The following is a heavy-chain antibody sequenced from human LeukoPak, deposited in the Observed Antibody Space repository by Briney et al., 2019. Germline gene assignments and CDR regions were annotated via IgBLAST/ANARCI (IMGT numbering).Heavy chain of an antibody. D-gene: IGHD1-1*01. CDR2: ISGSGDNT. J-gene: IGHJ4*02. CDR3: AKQTRTTTAPDY. CDR1: GFSFSTYA. V-gene: IGHV3-23*01. Sequence: GGSLRLSCAASGFSFSTYAMSWVRQAPGKGLEGVSTISGSGDNTYYADSLKGRFTISRDSSKNKLYLQMNSLRAEDTAVYYCAKQTRTTTAPDYWGQGTLVTVSS.